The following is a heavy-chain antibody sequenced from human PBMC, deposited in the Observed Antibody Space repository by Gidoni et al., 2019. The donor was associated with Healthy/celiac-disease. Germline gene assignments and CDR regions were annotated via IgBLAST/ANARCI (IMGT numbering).Heavy chain of an antibody. J-gene: IGHJ3*02. D-gene: IGHD3-22*01. CDR3: ARGGNYYDSSGYFDAFDI. Sequence: QVQLVQSGAEVKKPGASVKVSCKASGYTFTSYYMHWVRQAPGQGLEWMVIINPSGGSTSYAQKFQGRVTMTRDTSTSTVYMELSSLRSEDTAVYYCARGGNYYDSSGYFDAFDIWGQGTMVTVSS. CDR2: INPSGGST. CDR1: GYTFTSYY. V-gene: IGHV1-46*03.